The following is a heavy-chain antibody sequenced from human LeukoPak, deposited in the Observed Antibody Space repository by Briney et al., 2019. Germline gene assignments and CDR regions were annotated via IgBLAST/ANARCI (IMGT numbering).Heavy chain of an antibody. CDR2: ISSSSSYI. V-gene: IGHV3-21*01. Sequence: GGSLRLSCAASGFTFSTYSMNWVRQAPGKGLEWVSSISSSSSYIYYADSVKGRFTISRDNSKNTLYLQMNSLRAEDTAVYYCAKVYYGSGSYSPFDYWGQGTLVTVSS. D-gene: IGHD3-10*01. J-gene: IGHJ4*02. CDR1: GFTFSTYS. CDR3: AKVYYGSGSYSPFDY.